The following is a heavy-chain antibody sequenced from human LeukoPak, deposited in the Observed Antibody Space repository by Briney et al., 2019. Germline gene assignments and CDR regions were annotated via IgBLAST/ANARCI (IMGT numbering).Heavy chain of an antibody. J-gene: IGHJ1*01. CDR1: GYTLTELS. D-gene: IGHD3-3*01. CDR3: ATVGTYYDFWSGYGTSLYFQH. V-gene: IGHV1-24*01. Sequence: GASVKVSCTVSGYTLTELSMHWVRQAPGKGLEWVGGFDPEDGETIYAQKFQGRVTMTEDTSTDTAYMELSSLRSEDTAVYYCATVGTYYDFWSGYGTSLYFQHWGQGTLVTVSS. CDR2: FDPEDGET.